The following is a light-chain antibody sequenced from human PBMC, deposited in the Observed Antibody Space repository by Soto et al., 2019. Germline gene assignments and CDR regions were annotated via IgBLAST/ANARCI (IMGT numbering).Light chain of an antibody. V-gene: IGKV3-11*01. CDR2: DAS. CDR3: QQRSNWPPRLT. J-gene: IGKJ4*01. Sequence: EIVLTQSPATLSLSPGERATLSCRASQSVSSYLAWYQQKPGQAPRLLIYDASNRATGIPARFSGSGSGTDFALTIGSLEPEDFAVYYCQQRSNWPPRLTFGGGTKVEIK. CDR1: QSVSSY.